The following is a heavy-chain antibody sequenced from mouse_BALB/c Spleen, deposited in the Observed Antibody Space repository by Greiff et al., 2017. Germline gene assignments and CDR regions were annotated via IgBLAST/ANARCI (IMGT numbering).Heavy chain of an antibody. Sequence: EVQGVESGGGLVQPGGSRKFSCAASGFTFSSFGMHWVRQAPEKGLEWVAYISSGSSTIYYADTVKGRFTISRDNPKNTLFLQMTSLRSEDTAMYYCARDGNYFDYWGQGTTRTVSS. D-gene: IGHD2-1*01. V-gene: IGHV5-17*02. CDR2: ISSGSSTI. CDR3: ARDGNYFDY. CDR1: GFTFSSFG. J-gene: IGHJ2*01.